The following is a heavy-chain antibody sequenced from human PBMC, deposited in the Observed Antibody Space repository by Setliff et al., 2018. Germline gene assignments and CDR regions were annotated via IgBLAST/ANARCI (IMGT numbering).Heavy chain of an antibody. CDR3: AREQWLDPPGYYYMDV. D-gene: IGHD6-19*01. V-gene: IGHV4-59*12. CDR1: GGSISSYY. J-gene: IGHJ6*03. Sequence: SETLSLTCAVSGGSISSYYWSWIRQPPGKGLEWIGYIYYSGSTNYNPSLKSRVTMSIDTSKNQFSLKLNSVTAADMAVYYCAREQWLDPPGYYYMDVWAKGTTVTVSS. CDR2: IYYSGST.